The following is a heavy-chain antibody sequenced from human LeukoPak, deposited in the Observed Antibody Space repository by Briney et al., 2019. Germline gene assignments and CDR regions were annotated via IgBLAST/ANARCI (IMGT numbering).Heavy chain of an antibody. Sequence: QTGGSLRLSCAASGFTFSSYSMNWVRQAPGKGLEWVSYISSSSSTIYYADSVKGRFTISRDNAKNSLYLQMNSLRAEDTAVYYCARDGSDLTIPRISSPKSSHAFDIWGQGTMVTVSS. J-gene: IGHJ3*02. D-gene: IGHD6-6*01. CDR2: ISSSSSTI. V-gene: IGHV3-48*01. CDR3: ARDGSDLTIPRISSPKSSHAFDI. CDR1: GFTFSSYS.